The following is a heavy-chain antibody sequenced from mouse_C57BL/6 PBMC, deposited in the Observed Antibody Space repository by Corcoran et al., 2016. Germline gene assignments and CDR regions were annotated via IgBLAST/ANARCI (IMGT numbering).Heavy chain of an antibody. J-gene: IGHJ4*01. CDR2: IYPGGGYT. CDR1: GYTFTTYW. D-gene: IGHD1-1*02. Sequence: QVQLQQSGAELVRPGTSVQMSCKASGYTFTTYWIGWAKQRPGHGLERIGDIYPGGGYTNYNEKFKGKATLTADKSSSTAYMQFSSLTSEDSAIYYCARCGSHYYAMDYWGQGTSVTVSS. V-gene: IGHV1-63*01. CDR3: ARCGSHYYAMDY.